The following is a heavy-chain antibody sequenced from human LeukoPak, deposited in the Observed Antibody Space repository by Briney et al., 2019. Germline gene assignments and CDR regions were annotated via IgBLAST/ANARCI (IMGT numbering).Heavy chain of an antibody. J-gene: IGHJ4*02. V-gene: IGHV4-4*07. CDR1: GGASSGYY. CDR2: FDSSGNT. D-gene: IGHD3-3*01. CDR3: ARGLVSEHRGQDLENFFDH. Sequence: SSETLSLTCTVSGGASSGYYWSWIRQPAGKRLEWIGRFDSSGNTRYNPSLESRVTMSLDTSKNQLSLRLNSVTAADTAVYYCARGLVSEHRGQDLENFFDHWGQGILVTVSS.